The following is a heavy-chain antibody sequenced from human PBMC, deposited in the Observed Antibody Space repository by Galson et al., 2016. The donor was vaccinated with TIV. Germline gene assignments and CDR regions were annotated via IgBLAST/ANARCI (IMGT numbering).Heavy chain of an antibody. CDR1: GGSISSTSYY. J-gene: IGHJ5*02. Sequence: SETLSLTCTVSGGSISSTSYYWGWIRQPPGKGLEWIGNIYYGGGAYYNPSLKSRVTISVDTSKNQFSLKLSSVTAADTAVYYCATYCSSTTCLFDPWGQGTLVTVSS. CDR3: ATYCSSTTCLFDP. V-gene: IGHV4-39*01. D-gene: IGHD2-2*01. CDR2: IYYGGGA.